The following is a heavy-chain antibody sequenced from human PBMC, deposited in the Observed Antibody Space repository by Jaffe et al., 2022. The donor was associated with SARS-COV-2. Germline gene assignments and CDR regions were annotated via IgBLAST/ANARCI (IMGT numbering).Heavy chain of an antibody. Sequence: EVQLVESGGNLVQAGGSLRLSCAASGFTFSNYWMFWVRQGPGQGLVWVSQVKGDGSSRSHADPVKGRFTISRDNAKNTLYLQMNSLRAEDTAVYYCARGGVLAGFDYWGQGTLVTVSS. CDR2: VKGDGSSR. D-gene: IGHD2-21*01. J-gene: IGHJ4*02. CDR1: GFTFSNYW. V-gene: IGHV3-74*01. CDR3: ARGGVLAGFDY.